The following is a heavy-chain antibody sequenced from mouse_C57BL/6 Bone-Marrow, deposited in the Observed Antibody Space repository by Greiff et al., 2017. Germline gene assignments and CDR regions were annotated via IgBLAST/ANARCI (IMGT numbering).Heavy chain of an antibody. D-gene: IGHD2-1*01. V-gene: IGHV1-54*01. Sequence: VQLQQSGAELVRPGTSVKVSCKASGYAFTNYLIEWVKQRPGQGLEWIGVINPGSGGTNYNEKFKGKATLTADKSSSTAYMQLSSLTSEDSAVYFCARVYGKAMDYWGQGTSVTVSS. CDR2: INPGSGGT. J-gene: IGHJ4*01. CDR3: ARVYGKAMDY. CDR1: GYAFTNYL.